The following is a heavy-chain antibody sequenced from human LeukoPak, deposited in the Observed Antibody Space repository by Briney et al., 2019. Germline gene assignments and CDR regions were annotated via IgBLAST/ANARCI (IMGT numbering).Heavy chain of an antibody. J-gene: IGHJ6*03. CDR2: IYTSGST. V-gene: IGHV4-61*02. D-gene: IGHD5-12*01. Sequence: NPSETLSLTCTVSGGFISSGSYYWSWIRQPAGKGLEWIGRIYTSGSTNYNPSLKSRVTISVDTSKNQFSLKLSSVTAADTAVYYCARVGRGYSGYVYYYYMDVWGKGTTVTISS. CDR1: GGFISSGSYY. CDR3: ARVGRGYSGYVYYYYMDV.